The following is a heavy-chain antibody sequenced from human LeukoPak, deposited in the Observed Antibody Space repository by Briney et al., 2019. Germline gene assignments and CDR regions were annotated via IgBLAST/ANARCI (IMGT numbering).Heavy chain of an antibody. J-gene: IGHJ6*02. CDR1: GFTFIGFW. CDR2: IKQDGSEK. CDR3: ASDDV. Sequence: GGSRRLSFAASGFTFIGFWLSGVGQPPGKGLEWVANIKQDGSEKYYVDSVKGRFTISRDNAKNSLYLQMNSLRAEDTAVYYCASDDVWGQGTTVTVSS. V-gene: IGHV3-7*03.